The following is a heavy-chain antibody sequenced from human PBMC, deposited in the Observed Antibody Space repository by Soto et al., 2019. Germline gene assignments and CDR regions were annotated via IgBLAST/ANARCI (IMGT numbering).Heavy chain of an antibody. V-gene: IGHV3-7*01. D-gene: IGHD6-13*01. J-gene: IGHJ4*02. CDR2: IKQDGSEK. Sequence: LRLSCVVSGFTFSSYWMNWVRQAPGKGLEWVANIKQDGSEKYYVDSAKGRFTISRDNAKNSLYLQMNSLSAEDTAIYYCATSRTFDYWGQGTLVTVSS. CDR3: ATSRTFDY. CDR1: GFTFSSYW.